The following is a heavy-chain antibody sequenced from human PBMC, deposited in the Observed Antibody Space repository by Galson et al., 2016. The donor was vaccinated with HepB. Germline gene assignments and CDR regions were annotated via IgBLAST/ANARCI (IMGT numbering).Heavy chain of an antibody. Sequence: SLRLSCAASGFTFSGSAMHWIRQASGGGLEWLGRIRGRANNYATAHASSVKGRFTFSRDESNNRLYLQMNSLKTEDTAVYYCTTSSTRGYTYGPSAYWGRGTLVAVSS. CDR2: IRGRANNYAT. CDR3: TTSSTRGYTYGPSAY. V-gene: IGHV3-73*01. CDR1: GFTFSGSA. J-gene: IGHJ4*02. D-gene: IGHD5-18*01.